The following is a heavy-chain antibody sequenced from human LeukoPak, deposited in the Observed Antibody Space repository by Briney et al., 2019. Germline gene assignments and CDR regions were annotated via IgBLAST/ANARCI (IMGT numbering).Heavy chain of an antibody. CDR2: IWYDGSNK. CDR3: AREGGAVAGTFDY. J-gene: IGHJ4*02. D-gene: IGHD6-19*01. CDR1: GFTFSSYG. V-gene: IGHV3-33*01. Sequence: GRSLRLSCAASGFTFSSYGMHWVRQGPGKGLEWVAVIWYDGSNKYYADSVKGRFTISRDNSKNTLYLQMNSLRAEDTAVYYCAREGGAVAGTFDYWGQGTLVTVSS.